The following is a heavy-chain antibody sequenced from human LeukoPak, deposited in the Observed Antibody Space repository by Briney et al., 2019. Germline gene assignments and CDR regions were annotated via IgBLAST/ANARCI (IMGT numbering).Heavy chain of an antibody. J-gene: IGHJ4*02. CDR3: VKDVEYYYGSGTYTSFDS. D-gene: IGHD3-10*01. V-gene: IGHV3-23*01. CDR1: GFTFSSYA. Sequence: PGGSLRLSCAASGFTFSSYAMSWVRQAPGKGLEWVSAISGSSGSTYYADSVKGRFTISRDNAKNSLYLQMNSLRAQDTAVYYCVKDVEYYYGSGTYTSFDSWGQETLVTVSS. CDR2: ISGSSGST.